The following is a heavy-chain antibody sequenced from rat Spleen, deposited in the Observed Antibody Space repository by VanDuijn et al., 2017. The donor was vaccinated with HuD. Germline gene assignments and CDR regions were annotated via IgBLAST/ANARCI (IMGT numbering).Heavy chain of an antibody. J-gene: IGHJ4*01. CDR3: GKDMNYFSTYPFYLMGA. CDR1: GFTFSRYW. D-gene: IGHD1-2*01. V-gene: IGHV5-58*01. Sequence: EVQLVGSGGGLVQPGNSLKLSCAASGFTFSRYWMYWVRQAPGKGLEWVSSVSSDGGSTYYPDSMKGRFTISRDNAENTVYLQMNSLRSEDTATYFCGKDMNYFSTYPFYLMGAWGQGTSVTVSS. CDR2: VSSDGGST.